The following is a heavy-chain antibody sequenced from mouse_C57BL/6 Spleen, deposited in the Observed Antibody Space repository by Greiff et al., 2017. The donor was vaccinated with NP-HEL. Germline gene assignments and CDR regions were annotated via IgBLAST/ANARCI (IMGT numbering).Heavy chain of an antibody. CDR1: GYAFSSSW. Sequence: VQLQQSGPELVKPGASVKISCKASGYAFSSSWMNWVKQRPGKGLEWIGRIYPGDGDTNYNGKFKGKATLTADKSSSTAYMQLSSLTSEDSAVYFCAHITTVVATAGFDVWGTGTTVTVSS. CDR2: IYPGDGDT. J-gene: IGHJ1*03. V-gene: IGHV1-82*01. CDR3: AHITTVVATAGFDV. D-gene: IGHD1-1*01.